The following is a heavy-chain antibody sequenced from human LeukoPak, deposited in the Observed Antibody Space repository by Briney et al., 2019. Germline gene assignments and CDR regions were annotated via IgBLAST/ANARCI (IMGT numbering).Heavy chain of an antibody. J-gene: IGHJ4*02. D-gene: IGHD2-2*01. Sequence: GASVKVSCKASGFTFTSSAMQWVRQARGQRLEWIGWIVVASGNTNYAQKFQERVTITRDMSTSTAYMELSSLRSEDTAVYYCARLADCSSSSCRSFDYWGQGTLVTVSS. CDR3: ARLADCSSSSCRSFDY. V-gene: IGHV1-58*02. CDR2: IVVASGNT. CDR1: GFTFTSSA.